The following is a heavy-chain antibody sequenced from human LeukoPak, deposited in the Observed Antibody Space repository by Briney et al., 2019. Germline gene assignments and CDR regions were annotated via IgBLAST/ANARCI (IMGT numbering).Heavy chain of an antibody. D-gene: IGHD2-21*02. V-gene: IGHV3-30*02. CDR3: AKERDGYSSGY. CDR2: IRYDGGYT. CDR1: GFTFSSYG. J-gene: IGHJ1*01. Sequence: PGGSVRLSCAASGFTFSSYGMHWVRQAPGKGLEWVTFIRYDGGYTYYADSVKGRFTIYRDNSKNTMYLQMNSLRPDDTALYYCAKERDGYSSGYWGQGTLVTVSS.